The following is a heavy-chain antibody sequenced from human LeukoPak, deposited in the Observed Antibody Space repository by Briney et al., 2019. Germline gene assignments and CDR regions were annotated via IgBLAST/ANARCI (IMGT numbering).Heavy chain of an antibody. CDR2: MNPNSGNT. J-gene: IGHJ4*02. V-gene: IGHV1-8*03. Sequence: ASVKVSCKASGYTFTSYDINWVRQATGQGLEWMGWMNPNSGNTGYAQKFQGRVTITRNTSISTAYMELSSLRSEDTAVYYCARTPAAIRRTYSRYYFDYWGQGTLVTVSS. CDR1: GYTFTSYD. D-gene: IGHD2-2*02. CDR3: ARTPAAIRRTYSRYYFDY.